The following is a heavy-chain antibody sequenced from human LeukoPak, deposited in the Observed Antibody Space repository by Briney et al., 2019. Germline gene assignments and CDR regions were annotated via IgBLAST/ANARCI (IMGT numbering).Heavy chain of an antibody. CDR3: AKEKVGATVGTSPRTYFDY. D-gene: IGHD1-26*01. V-gene: IGHV3-23*01. J-gene: IGHJ4*02. CDR2: ISGSGGST. Sequence: GGSLRLSCAASGFTFSSYWMHWVRQAPGKGLEWASAISGSGGSTYYADSVKGRFTISRDNSKNTLYLQMNSLRAEDTAVYYCAKEKVGATVGTSPRTYFDYWGQGTLVTVSS. CDR1: GFTFSSYW.